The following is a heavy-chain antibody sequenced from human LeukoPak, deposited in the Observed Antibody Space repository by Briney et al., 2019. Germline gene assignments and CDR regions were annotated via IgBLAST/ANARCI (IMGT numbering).Heavy chain of an antibody. D-gene: IGHD2-15*01. Sequence: SETLSLTCTVSGGSISSYYWSWLRQPPGKGLEWIGYIYHSGSTDYNPSLKSRVTISVDTSKSQFSLKLTSVTAADTAVYYCARDLADSKSYWGQGTLVTVSS. J-gene: IGHJ4*02. V-gene: IGHV4-59*12. CDR1: GGSISSYY. CDR2: IYHSGST. CDR3: ARDLADSKSY.